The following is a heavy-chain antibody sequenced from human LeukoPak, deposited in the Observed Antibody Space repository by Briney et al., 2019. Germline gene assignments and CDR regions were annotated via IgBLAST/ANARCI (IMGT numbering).Heavy chain of an antibody. J-gene: IGHJ4*02. D-gene: IGHD6-19*01. CDR2: ILPIFDTG. Sequence: VASVKVSCKASGGTFSNYAISWVRQAPGQGLEWMGGILPIFDTGNYAQKFQGRVTVTADASTSTAYMELSSLRAEDTAVYYCAKVRRISGWYPIDYWGQGTLVTVSS. CDR1: GGTFSNYA. CDR3: AKVRRISGWYPIDY. V-gene: IGHV1-69*01.